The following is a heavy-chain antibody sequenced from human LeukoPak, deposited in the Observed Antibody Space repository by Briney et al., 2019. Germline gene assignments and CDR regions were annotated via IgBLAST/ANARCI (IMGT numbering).Heavy chain of an antibody. CDR3: AKSGESITIFGVGYYYMDV. Sequence: GSLRLSCAASGFTFSSYAMSWVHQAPGKGLEWVSAISGSGGSTYYADSVKGRFTISRDNSKNTLYLQMNSLRAEDTAVYYCAKSGESITIFGVGYYYMDVWGKGTTVTVSS. CDR2: ISGSGGST. J-gene: IGHJ6*03. CDR1: GFTFSSYA. V-gene: IGHV3-23*01. D-gene: IGHD3-3*01.